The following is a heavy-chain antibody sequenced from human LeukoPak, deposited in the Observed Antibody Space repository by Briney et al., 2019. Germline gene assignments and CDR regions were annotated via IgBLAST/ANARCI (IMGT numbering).Heavy chain of an antibody. V-gene: IGHV3-48*03. CDR3: ARDRARVTGSGYYDY. CDR1: GFTFSSYE. D-gene: IGHD3-22*01. CDR2: ISSSGSKI. J-gene: IGHJ4*02. Sequence: GGSLRLSCAASGFTFSSYEMSWVRQAPGKGLEWVSYISSSGSKIYYADSVKGRFTISRDNAKNSLYLQMNSLRAEDTAVYYCARDRARVTGSGYYDYWGQGTLVTVSS.